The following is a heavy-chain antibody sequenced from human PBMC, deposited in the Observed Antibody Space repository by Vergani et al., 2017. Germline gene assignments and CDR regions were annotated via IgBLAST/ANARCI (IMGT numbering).Heavy chain of an antibody. CDR1: GYTFTSYY. V-gene: IGHV1-46*03. CDR3: AXAGGSYYYYYYMDV. CDR2: INPSGGST. J-gene: IGHJ6*03. D-gene: IGHD1-26*01. Sequence: QVQLVQSGAEVKKPGASVKVSCKASGYTFTSYYMHWVRQAPGQGLEWMGIINPSGGSTSYAQKFQGRVTMTRDTSTSTVYMELSSLRSEDTAVYYCAXAGGSYYYYYYMDVWGKGTTVTVSS.